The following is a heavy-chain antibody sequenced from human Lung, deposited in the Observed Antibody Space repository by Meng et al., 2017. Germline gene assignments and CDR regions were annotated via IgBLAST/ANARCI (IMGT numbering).Heavy chain of an antibody. Sequence: SETLSLTCVVSGGSFSDYYWSWIRQPPGKGLEWIGEINHSGSTNYNPSLESRATISVDTSQNNLSLKLSSVTAADSAVYYCARGGGYSYGGYYYYDMDVWGQGTTVTVSS. V-gene: IGHV4-34*01. J-gene: IGHJ6*02. CDR2: INHSGST. D-gene: IGHD5-18*01. CDR1: GGSFSDYY. CDR3: ARGGGYSYGGYYYYDMDV.